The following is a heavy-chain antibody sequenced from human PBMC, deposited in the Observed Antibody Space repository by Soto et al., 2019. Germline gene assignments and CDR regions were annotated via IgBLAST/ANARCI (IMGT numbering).Heavy chain of an antibody. CDR3: ARAMGDWGTYYYHYGFDV. J-gene: IGHJ6*02. D-gene: IGHD3-16*01. CDR2: IHYSGAT. Sequence: PSETLSLSCSFYGGNLLCSTSHCYWSWIRQSPGPGLEWIGSIHYSGATNYNPSLESRLTISVDTSKNQFSLNLSSVTAADTAVYYCARAMGDWGTYYYHYGFDVWGQGTKVTVSS. V-gene: IGHV4-59*01. CDR1: GGNLLCSTSHCY.